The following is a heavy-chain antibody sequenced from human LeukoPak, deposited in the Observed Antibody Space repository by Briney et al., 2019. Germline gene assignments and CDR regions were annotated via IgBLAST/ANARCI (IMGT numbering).Heavy chain of an antibody. Sequence: GGSLRLSCAASGSTFSSYGMHWVRQAPGKGLEWVAVISYDGSNKYYADSVKGRFTISRDNSKNTLYLQMNSLRAEDTAVYYCAKWDLGDYDYWGQGTLVTVSS. D-gene: IGHD1-26*01. CDR2: ISYDGSNK. CDR3: AKWDLGDYDY. J-gene: IGHJ4*02. CDR1: GSTFSSYG. V-gene: IGHV3-30*18.